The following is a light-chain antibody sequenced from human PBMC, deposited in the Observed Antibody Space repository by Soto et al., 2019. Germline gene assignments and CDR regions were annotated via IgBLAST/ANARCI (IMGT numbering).Light chain of an antibody. J-gene: IGKJ4*01. CDR1: QSISNY. V-gene: IGKV1-39*01. CDR3: QQTYSIPLT. CDR2: GAI. Sequence: DIQVTQSPSSLSASLGDRVTITCRASQSISNYLNWYQQKPGKAPKLLIYGAITLQSGAPSRFTGSTSGTDFTRTISTLQPEDVATYYCQQTYSIPLTFGGGTKVEIE.